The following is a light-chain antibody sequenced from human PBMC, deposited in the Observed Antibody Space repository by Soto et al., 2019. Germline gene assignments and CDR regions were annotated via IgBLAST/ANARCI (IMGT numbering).Light chain of an antibody. V-gene: IGKV2-30*01. CDR1: QSLEYSDGKTY. J-gene: IGKJ1*01. Sequence: DVVMTQSPLSLPVTLGQPASISCTSSQSLEYSDGKTYLNWFLQRPGQSPRRLIYKVSNRDSGVPDRFSGSGSGTDFTLKISRVEAEDVGIYYCQQYETFSGTFGPGTKVDIK. CDR2: KVS. CDR3: QQYETFSGT.